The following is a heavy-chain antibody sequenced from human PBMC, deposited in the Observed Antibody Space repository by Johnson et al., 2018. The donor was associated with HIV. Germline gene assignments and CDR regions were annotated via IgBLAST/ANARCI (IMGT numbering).Heavy chain of an antibody. Sequence: QVQLVESGGGVVQPGRSLRLSCAASDFTFTNNAIHWVRQAPGKGLEWVAVISNDGTNTYYADSVKDRFTIPRDNSRNSVSLQMIIMRPKDTAMYYCASGVTARAPLLIWGQGTMVTVSS. D-gene: IGHD6-6*01. V-gene: IGHV3-30*04. CDR1: DFTFTNNA. CDR2: ISNDGTNT. J-gene: IGHJ3*02. CDR3: ASGVTARAPLLI.